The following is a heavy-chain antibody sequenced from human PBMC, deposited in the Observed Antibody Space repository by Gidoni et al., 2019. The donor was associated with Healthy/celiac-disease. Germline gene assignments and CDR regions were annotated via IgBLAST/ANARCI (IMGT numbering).Heavy chain of an antibody. CDR3: AKDLVAVASGPDY. CDR1: GFTFSSYG. CDR2: ISYDGSNK. V-gene: IGHV3-30*18. Sequence: VQLVESGGGVVQPGRSLRLSCAASGFTFSSYGMHWVRQAPGKGLEWVAVISYDGSNKYYADSVKGRFTISRDNSKNTLYLQMNSLRAEDTAVYYCAKDLVAVASGPDYWGQGTLVTVSS. J-gene: IGHJ4*02. D-gene: IGHD6-19*01.